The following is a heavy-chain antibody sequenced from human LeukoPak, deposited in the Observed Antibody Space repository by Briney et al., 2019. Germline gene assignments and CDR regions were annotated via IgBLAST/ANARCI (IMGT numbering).Heavy chain of an antibody. V-gene: IGHV1-18*01. CDR1: GYTFTSYG. CDR3: ARNTEYYYDSSGYSP. CDR2: ISAYNCNT. D-gene: IGHD3-22*01. Sequence: ASVKVSCKASGYTFTSYGISWVRQAPGQGLEWMGGISAYNCNTNYAQKLQGRVTITTDTSTSTAYMELRSLRSDDTAVYYCARNTEYYYDSSGYSPWGQGTLVTVSS. J-gene: IGHJ4*02.